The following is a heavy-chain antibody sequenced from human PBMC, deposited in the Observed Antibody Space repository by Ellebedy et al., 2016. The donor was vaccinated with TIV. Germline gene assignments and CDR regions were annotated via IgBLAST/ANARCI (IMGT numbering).Heavy chain of an antibody. CDR1: GFAFSNYW. J-gene: IGHJ4*02. D-gene: IGHD3-10*01. CDR2: ITADGGGA. CDR3: TTEGRTTWLDN. V-gene: IGHV3-74*01. Sequence: PGGSLRLSCATSGFAFSNYWMHWVRQAPGKGLVWVSRITADGGGANYADSVKGRFTVSRDNARNTLYLQMDSLRADDTALYFCTTEGRTTWLDNWGQGTLVSVSS.